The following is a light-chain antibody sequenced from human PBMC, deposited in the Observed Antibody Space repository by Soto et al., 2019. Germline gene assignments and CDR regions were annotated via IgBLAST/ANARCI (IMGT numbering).Light chain of an antibody. Sequence: QSALTQPASVSGSPGQSITISCTGTSSDVGGYKFVSWYQQHPGKAPKFIIYDVSIRPSGVSNRFSGSKSGNTASLTISGFQAEDEADYYCSSYTSGSHYVFGTGTKVTVL. V-gene: IGLV2-14*01. CDR3: SSYTSGSHYV. CDR2: DVS. CDR1: SSDVGGYKF. J-gene: IGLJ1*01.